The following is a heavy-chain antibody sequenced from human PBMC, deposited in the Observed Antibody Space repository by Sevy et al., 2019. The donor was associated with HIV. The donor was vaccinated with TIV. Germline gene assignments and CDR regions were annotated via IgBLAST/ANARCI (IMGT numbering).Heavy chain of an antibody. J-gene: IGHJ3*02. CDR1: GYTFTTYV. CDR2: INAGNDNT. CDR3: AREGCSGGSCYGAYDAFDI. D-gene: IGHD2-15*01. Sequence: ASVKVSCTASGYTFTTYVMHWVRQAPGQRLEWMGWINAGNDNTKYSQKFQGRVTITRETSTNTAYMELSSLRSEDTAVYYCAREGCSGGSCYGAYDAFDILGQGTMVTVSS. V-gene: IGHV1-3*01.